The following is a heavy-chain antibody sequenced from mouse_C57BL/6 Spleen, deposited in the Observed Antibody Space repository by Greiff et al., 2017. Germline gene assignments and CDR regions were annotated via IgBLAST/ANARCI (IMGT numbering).Heavy chain of an antibody. V-gene: IGHV1-7*01. CDR2: INPSSGYT. Sequence: VQLQQSGAELAKPGASVKLSCKASGYTFTSYWMDWAKQRPGQGLEWIGYINPSSGYTKYNQKFKDKATLTADKSSSTAYMQLSSLTYEDSAVDYCARLSSHAMDYWGQGTSVTVSS. CDR3: ARLSSHAMDY. J-gene: IGHJ4*01. CDR1: GYTFTSYW.